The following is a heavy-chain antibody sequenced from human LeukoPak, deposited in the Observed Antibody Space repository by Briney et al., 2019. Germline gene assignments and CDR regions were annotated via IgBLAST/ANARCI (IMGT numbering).Heavy chain of an antibody. V-gene: IGHV3-23*01. Sequence: GGSLRLSCAASGFTFSNYDMSWVRQVPGKGLEWVSAISTHGDGTYYIDSVRGRFTISRDNSKNTLIMQMSSLRAEDTAIYYGCTYKMGFHYRGLDVWGQGTTVSVSS. CDR3: CTYKMGFHYRGLDV. CDR2: ISTHGDGT. CDR1: GFTFSNYD. J-gene: IGHJ6*02. D-gene: IGHD2-8*01.